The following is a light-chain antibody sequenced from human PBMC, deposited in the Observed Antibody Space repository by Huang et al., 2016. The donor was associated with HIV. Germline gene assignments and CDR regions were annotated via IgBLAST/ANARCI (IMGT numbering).Light chain of an antibody. Sequence: RVTITCRASQSISSYLNWYQQKPGKDPKLLIYAASSLQSGVPSRFSGSGSGTDFTLTISSLQPEDFATYYCQQSYSTPVTFGGGTKVEIK. CDR2: AAS. V-gene: IGKV1-39*01. CDR3: QQSYSTPVT. CDR1: QSISSY. J-gene: IGKJ4*01.